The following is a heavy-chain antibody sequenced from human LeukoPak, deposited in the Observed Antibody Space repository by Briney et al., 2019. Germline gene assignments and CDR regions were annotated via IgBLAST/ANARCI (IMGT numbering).Heavy chain of an antibody. CDR3: ESGTPQLWSSF. CDR1: GGSISSSSYY. J-gene: IGHJ4*02. V-gene: IGHV4-39*07. Sequence: SETLSLTCNVSGGSISSSSYYWGWLRQPPGTGLEWIGSIYYSGSTYFNPSLKSRVTISVDTSRNQFSLNLSSVTAADTAAYYCESGTPQLWSSFWGQGTLVTVSS. CDR2: IYYSGST. D-gene: IGHD5-18*01.